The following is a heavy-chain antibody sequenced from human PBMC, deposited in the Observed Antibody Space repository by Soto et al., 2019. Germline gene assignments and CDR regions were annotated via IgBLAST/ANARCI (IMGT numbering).Heavy chain of an antibody. CDR3: VRRSTGATAPKGNWFDP. CDR2: ISSGSTYT. Sequence: EVQVVESGGGLVKPGGSLRLSCAASGFTFSTFSMSWVRQAPGKGLEGVSSISSGSTYTYYADSVKGRFTISRDNAKNSLYLQMNSLRAEDTAVYYCVRRSTGATAPKGNWFDPWGQGTLVTVSS. CDR1: GFTFSTFS. V-gene: IGHV3-21*01. J-gene: IGHJ5*02. D-gene: IGHD1-26*01.